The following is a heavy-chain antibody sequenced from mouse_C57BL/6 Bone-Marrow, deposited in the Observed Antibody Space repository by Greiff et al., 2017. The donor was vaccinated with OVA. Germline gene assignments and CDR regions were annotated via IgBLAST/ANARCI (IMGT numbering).Heavy chain of an antibody. J-gene: IGHJ3*01. CDR2: IYPGDGDT. CDR3: ARGDYGSSPGFAY. Sequence: QVQLQQSGPELVKPGASVKISCKASGYAFSSSWMNWVKQRPGKGLEWIGRIYPGDGDTNYNGKFKGKATLTADKSSSTAYMQLSSLTSEDSAVYFCARGDYGSSPGFAYWGQGTLVTVSA. D-gene: IGHD1-1*01. CDR1: GYAFSSSW. V-gene: IGHV1-82*01.